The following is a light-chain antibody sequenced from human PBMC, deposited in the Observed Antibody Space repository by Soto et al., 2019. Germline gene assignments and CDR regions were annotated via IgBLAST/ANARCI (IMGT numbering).Light chain of an antibody. J-gene: IGLJ2*01. CDR1: NSDIGAYDY. CDR2: EVT. CDR3: GSYASATLI. V-gene: IGLV2-14*01. Sequence: QSALTQPASVSGSPGQSITISCTGSNSDIGAYDYVSWYQQHPGKPPTLLIYEVTFRPSGVPNRFSGSKSGNTATLTISGLLTEDEADYYCGSYASATLIFGGGTKHTVL.